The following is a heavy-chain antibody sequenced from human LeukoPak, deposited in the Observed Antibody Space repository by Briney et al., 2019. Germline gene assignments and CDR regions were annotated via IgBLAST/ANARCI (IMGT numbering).Heavy chain of an antibody. CDR3: ASRRFWSGREIFWFDP. CDR2: IIPIFGTA. Sequence: EASVKVSCKASGGTFSSYAISWVRQAPGQGLEWMGRIIPIFGTASYAQKFQGRVTITTDESTSTAYMELSSLRSEDTAVYYCASRRFWSGREIFWFDPWGQGTLVTVSS. D-gene: IGHD3-3*01. V-gene: IGHV1-69*05. J-gene: IGHJ5*02. CDR1: GGTFSSYA.